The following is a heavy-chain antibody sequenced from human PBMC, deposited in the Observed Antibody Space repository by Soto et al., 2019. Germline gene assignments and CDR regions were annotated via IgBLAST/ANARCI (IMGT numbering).Heavy chain of an antibody. Sequence: GESLKISCKGSGYSFTSYWIGWVRQMPGKGLEWMGIIYPGDSDTRYSPSFQGQVTISADKSISTAYLQWSSLKASDTAMYYCARPLRSGYDLEGFDYWGQGTLVTVSS. J-gene: IGHJ4*02. CDR1: GYSFTSYW. CDR2: IYPGDSDT. CDR3: ARPLRSGYDLEGFDY. V-gene: IGHV5-51*01. D-gene: IGHD5-12*01.